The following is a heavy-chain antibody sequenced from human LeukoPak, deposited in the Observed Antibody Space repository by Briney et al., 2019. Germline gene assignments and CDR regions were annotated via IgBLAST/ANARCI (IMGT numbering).Heavy chain of an antibody. V-gene: IGHV4-38-2*02. Sequence: SETLSLTCTVPGYSTSSGYYWGWIRQSPGKGLEWIATIFHSGSIYYSPSLKSRVTLSVDTSKNQFFLKLNSVNAADTAAYYCARMGVSYYYDSSTYYPLAFDVWGQGTVVTVSS. CDR3: ARMGVSYYYDSSTYYPLAFDV. CDR1: GYSTSSGYY. D-gene: IGHD3-22*01. J-gene: IGHJ3*01. CDR2: IFHSGSI.